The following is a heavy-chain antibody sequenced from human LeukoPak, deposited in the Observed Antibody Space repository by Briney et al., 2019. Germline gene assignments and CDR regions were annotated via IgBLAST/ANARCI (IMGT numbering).Heavy chain of an antibody. J-gene: IGHJ5*02. CDR1: GVSISSGGYY. Sequence: SQTLSLTCTVSGVSISSGGYYWSWLRQHPGKGLEWIGYIYYSGSTYYNPSLKSRVTISVDTSKNQFSLKLSSVTAADTAVYYCARGRRAIAPWGQGTLVTVSS. V-gene: IGHV4-31*03. CDR3: ARGRRAIAP. CDR2: IYYSGST. D-gene: IGHD5-12*01.